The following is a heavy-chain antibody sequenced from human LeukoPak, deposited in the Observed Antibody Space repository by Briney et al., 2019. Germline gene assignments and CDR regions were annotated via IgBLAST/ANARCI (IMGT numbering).Heavy chain of an antibody. J-gene: IGHJ1*01. CDR1: GGTFSSYA. CDR2: IIPILGIA. V-gene: IGHV1-69*04. CDR3: ARAPYSSSWYLEYFQH. D-gene: IGHD6-13*01. Sequence: SVKVSCKASGGTFSSYAIIWVRQAPGQGLEWMGRIIPILGIANYAQKFQGRVTITADKSTSTAYMELSSLRSEDTAVYYCARAPYSSSWYLEYFQHWGQGTLVTVSS.